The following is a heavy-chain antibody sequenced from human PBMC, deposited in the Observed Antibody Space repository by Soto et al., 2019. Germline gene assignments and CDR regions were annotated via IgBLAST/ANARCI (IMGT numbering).Heavy chain of an antibody. J-gene: IGHJ6*02. D-gene: IGHD3-10*01. CDR2: IIPIFGTA. Sequence: SVKVSCKASGGTFSSNAISWVRQAPGQGLEWMGGIIPIFGTANYAQKFQGRVTITADESTSTAYMELSSLRSEDTAVYYCARDKAGRRFGELLGGMDVWGQGTTVTVS. V-gene: IGHV1-69*13. CDR1: GGTFSSNA. CDR3: ARDKAGRRFGELLGGMDV.